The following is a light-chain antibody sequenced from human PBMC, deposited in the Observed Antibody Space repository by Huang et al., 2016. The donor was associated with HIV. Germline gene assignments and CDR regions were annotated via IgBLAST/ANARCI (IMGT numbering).Light chain of an antibody. CDR1: QNIGRD. V-gene: IGKV1-39*01. Sequence: DIQMTQSPSSLSASVGDRVTITCRASQNIGRDLNWYQQKSGKAPKLLIYAGSSLQRGVPCRFSCIGFGTDFTLTISSLQPEDFATYYCQQSYSITRYTFGQGTKVEIK. CDR2: AGS. J-gene: IGKJ2*01. CDR3: QQSYSITRYT.